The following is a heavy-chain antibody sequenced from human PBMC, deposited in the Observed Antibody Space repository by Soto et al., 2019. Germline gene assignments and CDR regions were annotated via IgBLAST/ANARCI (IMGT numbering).Heavy chain of an antibody. CDR1: GGSISSGDYY. CDR3: ARVKSWYYDFWSGYLEYGMEV. V-gene: IGHV4-30-4*01. CDR2: IYYSGST. Sequence: ASETLSLTCTVSGGSISSGDYYWSWIRQPPGKGLEGIGYIYYSGSTYYNPSLKSRVTISVDTSKNQFSLKLSSVTAADTAVYYCARVKSWYYDFWSGYLEYGMEVWGQGTTVTVSS. J-gene: IGHJ6*02. D-gene: IGHD3-3*01.